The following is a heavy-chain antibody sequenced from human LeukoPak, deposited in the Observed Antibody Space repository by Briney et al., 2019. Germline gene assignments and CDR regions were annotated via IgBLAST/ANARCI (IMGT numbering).Heavy chain of an antibody. CDR3: ARQPYFDAFDI. CDR1: GYTFTGYY. J-gene: IGHJ3*02. V-gene: IGHV1-2*02. CDR2: INPNSGGT. Sequence: ASGKVSCKASGYTFTGYYMHWVRQAPGQGLEWMGWINPNSGGTNYAQKFQGRVAMTRDTSISTAYMELSRLRSDDTAVYYCARQPYFDAFDIWGQGTMVTVSS. D-gene: IGHD2-21*01.